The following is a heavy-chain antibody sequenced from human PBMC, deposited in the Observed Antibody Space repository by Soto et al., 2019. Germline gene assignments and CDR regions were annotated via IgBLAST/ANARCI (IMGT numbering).Heavy chain of an antibody. J-gene: IGHJ4*02. CDR3: ARGARDFTIFDDAGY. CDR1: GFTFSSYS. Sequence: GGSLRLSCAASGFTFSSYSMNWVRQAPGKGLEWVSSISSSSSYIYYADSVKGRFTISRDNAKNSLYLQMNSLRAEDTAVYYCARGARDFTIFDDAGYWGQGTLVTVSS. D-gene: IGHD3-3*01. CDR2: ISSSSSYI. V-gene: IGHV3-21*01.